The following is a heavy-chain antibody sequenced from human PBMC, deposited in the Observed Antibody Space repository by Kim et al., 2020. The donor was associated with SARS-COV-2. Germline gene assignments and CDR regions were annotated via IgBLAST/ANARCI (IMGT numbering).Heavy chain of an antibody. V-gene: IGHV3-13*01. CDR3: ARAYYGSGSYYNGYYYYGMDG. J-gene: IGHJ6*02. Sequence: GGSLRLSCAASGFTFSSYDMHRVRQATGKGLEWVSAIGTAGDTYYPGSVKGRFTISRENAKNSLYLQMISLRAGDTAVYYCARAYYGSGSYYNGYYYYGMDGWGQGSRVTVSS. D-gene: IGHD3-10*01. CDR1: GFTFSSYD. CDR2: IGTAGDT.